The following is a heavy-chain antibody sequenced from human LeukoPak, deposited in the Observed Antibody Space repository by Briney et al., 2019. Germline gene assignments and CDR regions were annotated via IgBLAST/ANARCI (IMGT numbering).Heavy chain of an antibody. CDR2: ISAYNGNT. D-gene: IGHD2-2*01. CDR3: ARVGRTAATNWFDP. CDR1: GYTFTSYG. J-gene: IGHJ5*02. V-gene: IGHV1-18*01. Sequence: ASVKVSCKASGYTFTSYGISWVRQAPGQGLEWMGGISAYNGNTNYAQKLQGRVTMTTDTSTSTAYMELRSLRSDDTAVYYCARVGRTAATNWFDPWGQGTLVTVSS.